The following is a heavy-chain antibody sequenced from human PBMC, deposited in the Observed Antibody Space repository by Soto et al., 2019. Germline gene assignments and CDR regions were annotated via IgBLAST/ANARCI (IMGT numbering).Heavy chain of an antibody. D-gene: IGHD6-19*01. Sequence: GGSLRLSCAACGFTFSSYAMSWVRQAQGKGLEWVSAISGSGGSTYYADSVKGRFTISRDNSKNTLYLQMNSLRAEDTAVYYCANNLAVAGNSNPYIFDYWGQGTLVTVSS. CDR1: GFTFSSYA. CDR3: ANNLAVAGNSNPYIFDY. V-gene: IGHV3-23*01. CDR2: ISGSGGST. J-gene: IGHJ4*02.